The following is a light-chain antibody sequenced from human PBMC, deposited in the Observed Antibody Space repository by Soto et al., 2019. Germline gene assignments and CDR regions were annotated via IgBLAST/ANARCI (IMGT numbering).Light chain of an antibody. CDR1: SSNIGAGYD. V-gene: IGLV1-40*01. Sequence: QSVLTQPPSVSGAPGQRVTISCTGSSSNIGAGYDVHGYQQLPGTAPKLLIYGNNNRPSGVPDRFSGSKSGTSASLAITGLQAEYEDDYYCPSYASSLISYVFGTGTKLTVL. J-gene: IGLJ1*01. CDR2: GNN. CDR3: PSYASSLISYV.